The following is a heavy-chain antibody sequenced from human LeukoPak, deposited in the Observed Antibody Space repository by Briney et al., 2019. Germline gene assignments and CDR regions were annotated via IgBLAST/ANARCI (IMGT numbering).Heavy chain of an antibody. CDR1: GYSISSGYY. V-gene: IGHV4-38-2*01. Sequence: SETLSLTCAVSGYSISSGYYWGWIRQPPGKGLEWIGSIYHSGSTYYNPSLKSRVTISVDTSKNQFSLKLSSVTAADTAVYYCAGQRIYFDYWGQGTLVTVSS. CDR3: AGQRIYFDY. J-gene: IGHJ4*02. CDR2: IYHSGST.